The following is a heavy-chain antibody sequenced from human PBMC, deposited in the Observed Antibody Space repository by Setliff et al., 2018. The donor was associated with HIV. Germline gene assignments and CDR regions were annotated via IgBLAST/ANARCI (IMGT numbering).Heavy chain of an antibody. J-gene: IGHJ4*02. CDR2: FFHGSP. D-gene: IGHD3-22*01. CDR1: GASLDSGSYY. Sequence: SETLSLTCSVSGASLDSGSYYWTWIRQHPGKGLEWIGYFFHGSPEYNPSLRSRITISADMSKNQFSLTMLSVTAEDTAVYYCARGRDGSQYDSSAAYYYRGRGILVTVSS. CDR3: ARGRDGSQYDSSAAYYY. V-gene: IGHV4-31*03.